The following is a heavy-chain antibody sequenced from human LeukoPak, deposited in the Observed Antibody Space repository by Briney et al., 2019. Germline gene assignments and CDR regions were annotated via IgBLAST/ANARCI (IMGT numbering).Heavy chain of an antibody. CDR3: ASQYCSGGSCSDFDY. J-gene: IGHJ4*02. D-gene: IGHD2-15*01. CDR2: IYYSGST. Sequence: PSETLSLTCTVSGGSISSYYWSWIRQPPGKGLEWIGSIYYSGSTYYNPSLKSRVTISVDTSKNQFSLKLSSVTAADTAVYYCASQYCSGGSCSDFDYWGQGTLVTVSS. V-gene: IGHV4-59*05. CDR1: GGSISSYY.